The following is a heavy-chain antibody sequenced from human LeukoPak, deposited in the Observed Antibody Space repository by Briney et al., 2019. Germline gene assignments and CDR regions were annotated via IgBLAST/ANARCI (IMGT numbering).Heavy chain of an antibody. CDR3: ARHRTGSYDYYFDY. J-gene: IGHJ4*02. D-gene: IGHD3-10*01. V-gene: IGHV4-39*01. CDR1: GGSISSSSYY. Sequence: SETLSLTCTVSGGSISSSSYYWGWIRQPPGKGLEWIGGIYYSGSTYYNPSFKSRVTISVDTSKNQFSLKLSSVTAADTAVYYCARHRTGSYDYYFDYWGQGTLVTVSS. CDR2: IYYSGST.